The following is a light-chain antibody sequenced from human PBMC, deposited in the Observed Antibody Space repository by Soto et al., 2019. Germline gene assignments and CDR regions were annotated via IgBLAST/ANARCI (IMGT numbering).Light chain of an antibody. V-gene: IGKV1-5*01. J-gene: IGKJ2*01. Sequence: DIQMTQSPSTLSASVGDRVTITCRASQSISSWLAWYQQKPGKAPNLLIYDASSLESGVPSRFSCSGSGTEFTLTISSLQPDDFSTYYCQQYNSYPYTFGQGTKLEIK. CDR1: QSISSW. CDR3: QQYNSYPYT. CDR2: DAS.